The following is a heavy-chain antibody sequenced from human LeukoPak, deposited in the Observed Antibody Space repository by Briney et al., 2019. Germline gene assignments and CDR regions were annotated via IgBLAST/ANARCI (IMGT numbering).Heavy chain of an antibody. D-gene: IGHD1-26*01. CDR2: IIPILGIA. CDR1: GGTFSSYA. CDR3: ARHRIVGATTTHYGMDV. Sequence: ASVKVSCKASGGTFSSYAISWVRQAPGQGLEWMGRIIPILGIANYAQKFQGRVTITADKSTSTAYMELSSLRSEGTAVYYCARHRIVGATTTHYGMDVWGQGTTVTVSS. J-gene: IGHJ6*02. V-gene: IGHV1-69*04.